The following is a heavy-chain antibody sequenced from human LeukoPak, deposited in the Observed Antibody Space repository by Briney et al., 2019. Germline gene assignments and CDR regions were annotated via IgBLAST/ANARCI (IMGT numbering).Heavy chain of an antibody. Sequence: PGGSLSLSCAASGFTFSSYSMNWVRQAPGKGLEWVSSINSSSSYIYYADSVKGRFTISRDNAKNSLYLQMNSLRAEDTAVYYCARVPKTTDARYSRSYLFPSDYWGQGTLVTVSS. CDR2: INSSSSYI. V-gene: IGHV3-21*01. CDR3: ARVPKTTDARYSRSYLFPSDY. CDR1: GFTFSSYS. D-gene: IGHD1-26*01. J-gene: IGHJ4*02.